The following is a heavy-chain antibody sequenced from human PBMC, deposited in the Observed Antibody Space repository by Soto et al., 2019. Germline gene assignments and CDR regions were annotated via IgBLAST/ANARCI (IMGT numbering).Heavy chain of an antibody. J-gene: IGHJ5*02. CDR1: GGSLNSSSYF. CDR3: ARHYSSGSRNWFDP. D-gene: IGHD6-19*01. V-gene: IGHV4-39*01. Sequence: SETLFLTCSVSGGSLNSSSYFWGWVRQPPGKGLEWIGSIYYSGSNNYNPSLRSRVTISVDTSKNQFSLRLSSVTAADTSVFYCARHYSSGSRNWFDPWGQGTLVTVSS. CDR2: IYYSGSN.